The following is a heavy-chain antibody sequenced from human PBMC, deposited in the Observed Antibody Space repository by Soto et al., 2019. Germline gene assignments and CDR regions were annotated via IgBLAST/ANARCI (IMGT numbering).Heavy chain of an antibody. CDR1: GGSFSGYY. CDR3: ARGFWNPYYYGDSARGYFQH. V-gene: IGHV4-34*01. D-gene: IGHD4-17*01. CDR2: INHSGST. J-gene: IGHJ1*01. Sequence: PSETLSLTCAAYGGSFSGYYWSWIRQPPGKGLEWIGEINHSGSTNYNPSLKSRVTISVDTSKNQFSLKLSSVTAADTAVYYCARGFWNPYYYGDSARGYFQHWGQGTLVTVSS.